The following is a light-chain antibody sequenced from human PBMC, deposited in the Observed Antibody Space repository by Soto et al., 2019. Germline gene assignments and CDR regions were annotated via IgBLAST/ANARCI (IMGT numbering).Light chain of an antibody. CDR3: PNYNSAPFT. Sequence: DIQMTQSPSSLSASVGDRVTITCRASQGISNYLAWYQQKPGKVPKLVISAASTLQSGAPSRLSGSGSGTDFTLTISSLQPEDVATYYCPNYNSAPFTFGPGTKVDIK. CDR1: QGISNY. V-gene: IGKV1-27*01. CDR2: AAS. J-gene: IGKJ3*01.